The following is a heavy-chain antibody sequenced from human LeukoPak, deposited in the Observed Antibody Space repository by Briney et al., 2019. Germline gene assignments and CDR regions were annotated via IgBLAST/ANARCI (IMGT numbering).Heavy chain of an antibody. CDR3: ADGFRGAFDI. Sequence: ASVKVSCKASGYTFTSYAMHWVRQAPGQRLEWMGWINAGNGNTKYSQEFQGRVTMTTDTSTSTAYMELRSLRSDDTAVYYCADGFRGAFDIWGQGTMVTVSS. V-gene: IGHV1-3*01. D-gene: IGHD3-10*01. CDR1: GYTFTSYA. CDR2: INAGNGNT. J-gene: IGHJ3*02.